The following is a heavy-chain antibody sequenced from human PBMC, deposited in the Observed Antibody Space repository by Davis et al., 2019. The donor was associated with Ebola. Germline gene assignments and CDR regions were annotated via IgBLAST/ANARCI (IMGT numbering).Heavy chain of an antibody. J-gene: IGHJ4*02. D-gene: IGHD2-2*02. Sequence: PSETLSLTCTVSGGSISSGGYYWSWIRQPPGKGLEWIGEINHSGSTNYNPSLKSRVTISVDTSKNQFSLKLSSVTAADTAVYYCARVRIVGVVPAAIRGTYYFDYWGQGTLVTVSS. CDR2: INHSGST. V-gene: IGHV4-39*07. CDR3: ARVRIVGVVPAAIRGTYYFDY. CDR1: GGSISSGGYY.